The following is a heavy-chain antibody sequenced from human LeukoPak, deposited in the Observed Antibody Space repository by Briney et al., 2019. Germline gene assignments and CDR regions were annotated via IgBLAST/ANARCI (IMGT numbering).Heavy chain of an antibody. CDR3: ARGLSGWYEDY. CDR2: IYSGGGT. CDR1: GFSVSNND. D-gene: IGHD6-19*01. Sequence: GGSLRLSCAASGFSVSNNDMSWVRQAPGKGLEWVSVIYSGGGTYYADSVKGRFTISRDNSKNTLYLQMNSLRAEDTAVYYCARGLSGWYEDYWGQGTLVTVSS. J-gene: IGHJ4*02. V-gene: IGHV3-66*01.